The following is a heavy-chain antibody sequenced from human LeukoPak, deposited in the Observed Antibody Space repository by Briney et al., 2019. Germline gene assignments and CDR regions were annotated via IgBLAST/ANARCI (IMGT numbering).Heavy chain of an antibody. D-gene: IGHD2-2*01. CDR3: AKGCSSTSCAIEFDS. J-gene: IGHJ4*02. CDR2: MSYDGGHI. Sequence: GGSLRLSCGGSGFNFKNYCIHWVRQAPGRGLEWVAGMSYDGGHIYYGDSVKGRFTISRDNSKGTAYVEMNSLRPADTAVYYCAKGCSSTSCAIEFDSWGQGILVTVSS. CDR1: GFNFKNYC. V-gene: IGHV3-30*18.